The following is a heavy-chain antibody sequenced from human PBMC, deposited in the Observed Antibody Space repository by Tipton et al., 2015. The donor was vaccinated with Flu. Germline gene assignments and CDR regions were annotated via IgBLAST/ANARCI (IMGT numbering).Heavy chain of an antibody. V-gene: IGHV4-61*02. Sequence: TLSLTCTVSGGFITSGSYYWSWIRQSAGKGLEWIGRIYTTGSTNYNPSLRSRVTISGDTSKNQFSLKLSSVTAADTAVYYCARGPEQWLVNPHYFDYWGQGTLVTVSP. CDR2: IYTTGST. J-gene: IGHJ4*02. CDR1: GGFITSGSYY. D-gene: IGHD6-19*01. CDR3: ARGPEQWLVNPHYFDY.